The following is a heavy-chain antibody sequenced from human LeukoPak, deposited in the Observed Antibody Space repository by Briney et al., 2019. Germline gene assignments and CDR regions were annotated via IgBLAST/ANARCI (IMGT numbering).Heavy chain of an antibody. CDR3: ARDPYYYDSSDKGGFDY. CDR1: GFTFSSYW. V-gene: IGHV3-7*01. Sequence: SGGSLRLSCAASGFTFSSYWMSWVRQAPGKGLEWVANIKQDGSEKYYVDPVKGRFTISRDNAKNSLYLQMNSLRAEDTAVYYCARDPYYYDSSDKGGFDYWGQGTLVTVSS. D-gene: IGHD3-22*01. CDR2: IKQDGSEK. J-gene: IGHJ4*02.